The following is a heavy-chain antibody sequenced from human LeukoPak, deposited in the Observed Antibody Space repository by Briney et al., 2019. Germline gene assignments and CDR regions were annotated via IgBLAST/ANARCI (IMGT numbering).Heavy chain of an antibody. CDR1: GDSFSNYG. J-gene: IGHJ3*02. CDR2: ISADSGDR. D-gene: IGHD3-16*01. CDR3: AMGFMPSRGFGAFDI. V-gene: IGHV1-18*01. Sequence: ASVKVSCKASGDSFSNYGFAWVRQAPGQGLEWMGWISADSGDRYYAQNFQHRVTMTTDTSTTTGYMELRSLRSDDTAVYYCAMGFMPSRGFGAFDIWGQGTMVTVSS.